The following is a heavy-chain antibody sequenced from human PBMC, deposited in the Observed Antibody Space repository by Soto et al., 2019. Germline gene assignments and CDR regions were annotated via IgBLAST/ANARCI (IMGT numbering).Heavy chain of an antibody. Sequence: QVQLVQSGAEVKKPGASVNISCQASGFTFSDTLINWVRQGPGQRLEWMGWINPANGNTRYSESCQGRVTICSLSSASTAYVALSELTSEDTAVYYCAGAIVSVGQCANDAFDVWGQGTMITVSS. D-gene: IGHD1-26*01. CDR3: AGAIVSVGQCANDAFDV. CDR2: INPANGNT. CDR1: GFTFSDTL. V-gene: IGHV1-3*01. J-gene: IGHJ3*01.